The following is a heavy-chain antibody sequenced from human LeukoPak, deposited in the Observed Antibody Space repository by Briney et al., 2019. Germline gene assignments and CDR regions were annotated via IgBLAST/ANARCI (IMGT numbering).Heavy chain of an antibody. CDR3: ARYFDF. J-gene: IGHJ4*02. CDR1: GGSVSRDNYY. Sequence: PSETLSLTCTVSGGSVSRDNYYWSWVRQPAGRGVGRIGRIYPSGSTHYNPSLKSRVTISIDTSKNQFSLKLSSVTAGDTAVYYCARYFDFWGQGTLVTVSS. CDR2: IYPSGST. V-gene: IGHV4-61*02.